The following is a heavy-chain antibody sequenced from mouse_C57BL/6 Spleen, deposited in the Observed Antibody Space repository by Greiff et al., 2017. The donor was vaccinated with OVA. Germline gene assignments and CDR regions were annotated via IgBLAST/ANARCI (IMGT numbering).Heavy chain of an antibody. D-gene: IGHD2-1*01. CDR2: INYDGSST. CDR3: ARDDGNYGRWYFDV. J-gene: IGHJ1*03. V-gene: IGHV5-16*01. CDR1: GFTFSDYY. Sequence: EVKLVESEGGLVQPGSSMKLSCTASGFTFSDYYMAWVRQVPETGLEWVANINYDGSSTYYLDSLKSRFIISRDNAKNILYLQMSSLKSEDTATYYCARDDGNYGRWYFDVWGTGTTVTVSS.